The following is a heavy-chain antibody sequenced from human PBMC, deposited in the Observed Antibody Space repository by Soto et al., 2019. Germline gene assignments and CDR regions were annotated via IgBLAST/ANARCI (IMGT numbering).Heavy chain of an antibody. V-gene: IGHV3-66*01. D-gene: IGHD3-3*01. CDR1: GFTVSSNY. Sequence: GGSLRLSCAASGFTVSSNYMSWVRQAPGKGLEWVSVIYSGGSTYYADSVKGRFTISRDNSKNTLYLQMNSLSAEDTAVYYCARDSQTYYDFWSRYNWFDPWGQGTLVTVSS. CDR3: ARDSQTYYDFWSRYNWFDP. J-gene: IGHJ5*02. CDR2: IYSGGST.